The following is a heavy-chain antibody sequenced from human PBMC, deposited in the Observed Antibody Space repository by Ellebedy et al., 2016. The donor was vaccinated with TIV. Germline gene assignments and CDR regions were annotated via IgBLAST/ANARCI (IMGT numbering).Heavy chain of an antibody. V-gene: IGHV3-23*01. CDR1: GFTFINYA. J-gene: IGHJ4*02. CDR2: ISGLGDTT. D-gene: IGHD2-21*02. Sequence: GESLKISCAASGFTFINYAMTWVRQAPGKGLEWVSTISGLGDTTYYADSVKGRFTISRDNSRKTLYLQMNSLRADDTAVYYCANRGDHLGYFDSWGQGTLVTVSS. CDR3: ANRGDHLGYFDS.